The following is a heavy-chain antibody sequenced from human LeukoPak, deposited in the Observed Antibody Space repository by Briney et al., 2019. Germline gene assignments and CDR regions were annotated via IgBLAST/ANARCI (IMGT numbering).Heavy chain of an antibody. V-gene: IGHV3-48*01. CDR2: ISSSSSTI. CDR3: ARDEIVGATPPFDY. Sequence: GGSLRLSCVASGFTFSNTWMNWVRQAPGKGLEWVSYISSSSSTIYYADSVKGRFTISRDNAKNSLYLQMNSLRAEDTAVYYCARDEIVGATPPFDYWGQGTLVTVSS. CDR1: GFTFSNTW. J-gene: IGHJ4*02. D-gene: IGHD1-26*01.